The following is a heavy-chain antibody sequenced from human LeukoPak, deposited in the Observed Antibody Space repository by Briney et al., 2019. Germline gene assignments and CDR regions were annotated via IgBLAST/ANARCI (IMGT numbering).Heavy chain of an antibody. CDR1: ALTFSSYS. CDR3: AKTQDTSMIYGYFDY. J-gene: IGHJ4*02. V-gene: IGHV3-23*01. CDR2: VIGSGGRT. D-gene: IGHD5-18*01. Sequence: PGGSLRLSCAASALTFSSYSMSWVSQAQGKGPQWLAAVIGSGGRTSYADSGKGRFTISRDNSKNTLYLEMNSLSAEDTALYVCAKTQDTSMIYGYFDYWGQGTLVTVSS.